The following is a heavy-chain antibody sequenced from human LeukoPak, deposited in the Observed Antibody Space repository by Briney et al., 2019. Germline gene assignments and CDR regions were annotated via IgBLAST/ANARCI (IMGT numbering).Heavy chain of an antibody. V-gene: IGHV4-59*01. CDR2: IYYSGST. CDR3: ARELRYDNSDSGAF. J-gene: IGHJ3*01. D-gene: IGHD3-22*01. Sequence: SETLSLTCTVSGGSISSYYWSWIRQPPGKGLEWIGYIYYSGSTNYNPSLKSRVTISVDTSKNQFSLRLSSVTAADTAVYYCARELRYDNSDSGAFWGQGTVVTVSS. CDR1: GGSISSYY.